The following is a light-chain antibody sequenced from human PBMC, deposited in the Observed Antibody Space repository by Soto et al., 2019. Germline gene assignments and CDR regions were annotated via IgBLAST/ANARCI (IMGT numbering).Light chain of an antibody. CDR3: QQYNNWPLLS. CDR2: AAS. Sequence: ELLMTQSPATLSASPGETATLSCRASQSVFGNLAWYQQRPGQAPRLLIYAASARAAGIPARFSGGGSGADYTLTISNLQSEDCAVYYCQQYNNWPLLSFGGGTKVEI. V-gene: IGKV3D-15*01. CDR1: QSVFGN. J-gene: IGKJ4*01.